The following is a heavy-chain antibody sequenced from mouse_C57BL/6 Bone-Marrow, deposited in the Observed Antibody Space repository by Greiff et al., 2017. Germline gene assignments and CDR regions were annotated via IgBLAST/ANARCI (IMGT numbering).Heavy chain of an antibody. J-gene: IGHJ4*01. CDR3: ARWGYDYGPDY. V-gene: IGHV5-17*01. Sequence: EVQRVESGGGLVKPGGSLKLSCAASGFTFSDYGMHWVRQAPEKGLEWVAYISSGSSTIYYADTVKGRFTISRDNAKNTLFLQMTSLRSEDTAMYYCARWGYDYGPDYWGQGTSVTVSS. CDR1: GFTFSDYG. CDR2: ISSGSSTI. D-gene: IGHD2-4*01.